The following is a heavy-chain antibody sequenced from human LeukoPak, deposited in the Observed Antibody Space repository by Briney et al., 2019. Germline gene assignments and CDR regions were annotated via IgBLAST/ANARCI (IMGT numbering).Heavy chain of an antibody. V-gene: IGHV1-69*04. Sequence: SVKVSCKASGGTFSSYAISWVRQAPGQGLGWMGRIIPILGIANYAQKFQGRVTITADKSTSTAYKELSSLRSEDTAVYYCAVVDYGDYVDWGQGTLVTVSS. CDR3: AVVDYGDYVD. CDR1: GGTFSSYA. J-gene: IGHJ4*02. D-gene: IGHD4-17*01. CDR2: IIPILGIA.